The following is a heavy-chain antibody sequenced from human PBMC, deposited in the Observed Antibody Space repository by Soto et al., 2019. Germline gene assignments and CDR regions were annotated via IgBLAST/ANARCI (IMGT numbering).Heavy chain of an antibody. J-gene: IGHJ4*02. CDR2: IIPIFGTA. V-gene: IGHV1-69*06. Sequence: QVQLVQSGAEVKKPGSSVKVSCKASGGTFSSYAISWVRQAPGQGLEWMGGIIPIFGTADYAQKFQGSVTITADKSASRAYMELSSLRSEDTAVYDCARDSGSGYYFDYWGQGTLVTVAS. CDR3: ARDSGSGYYFDY. D-gene: IGHD6-25*01. CDR1: GGTFSSYA.